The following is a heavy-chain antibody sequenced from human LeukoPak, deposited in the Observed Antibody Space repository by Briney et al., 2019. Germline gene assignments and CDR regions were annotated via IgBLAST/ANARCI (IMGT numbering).Heavy chain of an antibody. J-gene: IGHJ4*02. CDR2: ISYDGSKK. CDR3: AREGGAAAGLYYFDY. CDR1: GFTFNSYG. Sequence: GSLRLSCAASGFTFNSYGMHWVRQAPGKGLEWVAVISYDGSKKYYADSVKGRFTISRDNSKNTVNLQMNSLRPEDTAVYYCAREGGAAAGLYYFDYWGQGTLVTVSS. V-gene: IGHV3-30*03. D-gene: IGHD6-13*01.